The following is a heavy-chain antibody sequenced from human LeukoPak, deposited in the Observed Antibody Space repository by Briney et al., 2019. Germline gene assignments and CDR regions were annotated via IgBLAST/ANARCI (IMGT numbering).Heavy chain of an antibody. Sequence: PGGSLRLSCAASGFTFSDYYMSWIRQAPGKGLECVSYISRSGSTIYYADSVKGRFTISRDNAKNSLYLQMNSLRAQDTAVYYCARAPHHYYYYYLDVWGKGTTVTVSS. CDR1: GFTFSDYY. CDR2: ISRSGSTI. J-gene: IGHJ6*03. V-gene: IGHV3-11*04. CDR3: ARAPHHYYYYYLDV.